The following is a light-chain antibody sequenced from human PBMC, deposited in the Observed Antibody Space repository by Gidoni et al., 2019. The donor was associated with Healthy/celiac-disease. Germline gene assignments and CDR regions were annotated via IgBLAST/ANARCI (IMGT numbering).Light chain of an antibody. CDR3: QQRSNWLT. Sequence: EIVLKQSPANLSLSPGERATLSCRASQSVSSYLAWYQQKPGQAPRLLIYDASNRATGIPARFSGSGSGTDFTLTISSLEPEDFAVYYCQQRSNWLTFGGGTKVEIK. CDR2: DAS. V-gene: IGKV3-11*01. CDR1: QSVSSY. J-gene: IGKJ4*01.